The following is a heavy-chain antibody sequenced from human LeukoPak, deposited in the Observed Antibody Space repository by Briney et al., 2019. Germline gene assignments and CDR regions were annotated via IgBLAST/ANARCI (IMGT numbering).Heavy chain of an antibody. D-gene: IGHD3-9*01. Sequence: SETLSLTCAVYGGSFSGYYWSWIRQPPGKGLEWIGEINHSGSTNYNPSLKSRVTISVDTSKNQFSLKLSSVTAADTAVYYCARVAYDILTGYYTPFRAYFDYWGQGTLVTVSS. CDR3: ARVAYDILTGYYTPFRAYFDY. V-gene: IGHV4-34*01. CDR2: INHSGST. J-gene: IGHJ4*02. CDR1: GGSFSGYY.